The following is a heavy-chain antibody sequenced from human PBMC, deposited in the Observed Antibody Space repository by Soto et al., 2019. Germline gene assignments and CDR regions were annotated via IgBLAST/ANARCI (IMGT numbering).Heavy chain of an antibody. J-gene: IGHJ4*02. CDR3: ATDTDQGSRLGELCEY. Sequence: QVQLVQSGAELKKPGASVKVSCKASGYTFTSYGICWVRQAPGQGLEWMGWISAYDGNTNYAQKFQGRVTMTADTSTSKADRERRSLRSDDTAVYYCATDTDQGSRLGELCEYWGQGTLVTVSS. CDR1: GYTFTSYG. D-gene: IGHD3-16*01. CDR2: ISAYDGNT. V-gene: IGHV1-18*01.